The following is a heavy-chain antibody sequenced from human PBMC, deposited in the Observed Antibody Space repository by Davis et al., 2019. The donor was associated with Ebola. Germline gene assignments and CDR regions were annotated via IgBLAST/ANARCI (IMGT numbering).Heavy chain of an antibody. CDR1: GFTFSDHY. V-gene: IGHV3-72*01. Sequence: PGGSLRLSCAASGFTFSDHYMDWVRQAPGKGLEWVGRTRNKANSYTTEYAASVKGRFTISRDDSKNSLYLQMNSLKTEDTAVYYCARDRCSSTSCYKYYFDYWGQGTLVTVSS. CDR3: ARDRCSSTSCYKYYFDY. CDR2: TRNKANSYTT. J-gene: IGHJ4*02. D-gene: IGHD2-2*02.